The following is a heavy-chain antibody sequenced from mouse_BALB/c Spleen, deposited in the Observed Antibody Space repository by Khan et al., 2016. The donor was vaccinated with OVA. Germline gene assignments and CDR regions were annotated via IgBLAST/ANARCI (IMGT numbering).Heavy chain of an antibody. CDR1: GYSITTDYA. V-gene: IGHV3-2*02. D-gene: IGHD2-14*01. CDR3: ASVYRERFDY. CDR2: ISNSGNT. J-gene: IGHJ2*01. Sequence: EVKLLESGPGLAKPSQSLSLTCTVTGYSITTDYAWNWIRQFPGNKLEWMGYISNSGNTKYNPSLKNRISITRDTSKNQFFMQLKSVTTEDTASYYCASVYRERFDYWGQGTTLTVSS.